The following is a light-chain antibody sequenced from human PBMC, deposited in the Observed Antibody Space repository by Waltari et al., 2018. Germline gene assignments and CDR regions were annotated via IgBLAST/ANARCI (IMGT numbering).Light chain of an antibody. V-gene: IGLV3-25*03. CDR1: ALPNQS. J-gene: IGLJ2*01. CDR3: QSADSSGTYVV. Sequence: SYELTQHPSVSVSPGQTARITCSGVALPNQSAYWYQQKPGQAPVLVIYKDSERPSGIPERFAGSSSGTTVTLTISGVQAEDEADYYCQSADSSGTYVVFGGGTKLTVL. CDR2: KDS.